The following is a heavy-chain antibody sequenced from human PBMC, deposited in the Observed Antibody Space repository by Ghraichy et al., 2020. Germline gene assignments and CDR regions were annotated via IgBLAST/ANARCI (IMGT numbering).Heavy chain of an antibody. D-gene: IGHD7-27*01. Sequence: SETLSLTCTVSGGSISSYYWSWIRQPPGKGLEWIGYIYYSGSTNYNPSLKSRVTISVDTSKNQFSLKLSSVTAADTAVYYCARDTLGIGVDYWGQGTLVTVSS. CDR1: GGSISSYY. CDR2: IYYSGST. CDR3: ARDTLGIGVDY. V-gene: IGHV4-59*01. J-gene: IGHJ4*02.